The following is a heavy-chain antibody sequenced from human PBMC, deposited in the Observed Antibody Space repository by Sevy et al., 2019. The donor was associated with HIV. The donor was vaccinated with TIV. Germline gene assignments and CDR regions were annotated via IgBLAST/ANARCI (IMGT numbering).Heavy chain of an antibody. CDR3: ARYYYDSSGYYDYNGMDV. CDR2: MNSNSGNT. J-gene: IGHJ6*02. Sequence: ASVKVSCKASGYPFTSYDINWVRQATGQGLEWMGWMNSNSGNTGYAQKFQGRVTMTRNTSISTAYMELSSLRSEDTAVYYCARYYYDSSGYYDYNGMDVWGQGTTVTVSS. V-gene: IGHV1-8*01. D-gene: IGHD3-22*01. CDR1: GYPFTSYD.